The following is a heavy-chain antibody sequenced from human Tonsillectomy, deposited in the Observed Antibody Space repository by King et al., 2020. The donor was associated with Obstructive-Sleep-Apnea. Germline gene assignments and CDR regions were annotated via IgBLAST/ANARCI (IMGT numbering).Heavy chain of an antibody. J-gene: IGHJ3*02. CDR2: ISYDGSNK. V-gene: IGHV3-30*04. CDR3: ARGITMIPNDGFDI. CDR1: GFTFSRYA. D-gene: IGHD3-22*01. Sequence: VQLVESGGGVVQPGRSLRLSCAASGFTFSRYAIHWVRQAPGKGLEWVAVISYDGSNKYYADCVKGRITIYRDNSKNTLYLQMNSLRAEDTAVYYCARGITMIPNDGFDIWGQGTMVTVSS.